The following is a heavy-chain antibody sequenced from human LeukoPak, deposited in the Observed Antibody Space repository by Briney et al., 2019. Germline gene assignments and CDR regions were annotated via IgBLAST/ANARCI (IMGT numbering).Heavy chain of an antibody. J-gene: IGHJ6*03. CDR1: GGSINNFY. V-gene: IGHV4-4*07. Sequence: SETLSLTCTFSGGSINNFYWSRIRQPAGKGLEWIGRIHASENTNYNPSLKSRVTMSVDTSKNQFSLKLSSVTAADTAVYYCARGSNYYGSGSAYYYYMDVWGKGTTVTVSS. D-gene: IGHD3-10*01. CDR3: ARGSNYYGSGSAYYYYMDV. CDR2: IHASENT.